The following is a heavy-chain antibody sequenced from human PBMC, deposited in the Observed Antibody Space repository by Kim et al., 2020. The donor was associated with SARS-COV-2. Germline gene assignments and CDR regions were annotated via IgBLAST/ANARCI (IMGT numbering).Heavy chain of an antibody. D-gene: IGHD6-13*01. CDR1: GFTFSSYG. CDR2: IWYDGSNK. Sequence: GGSLRLSCAASGFTFSSYGMHWVRQAPGKGLEWVAGIWYDGSNKYYADSVKGRFTISRDNSKNTLYLQMNSLRAEDTAVYYCARDRGSSSWYYYYGMDVCGQGTTVTVSS. CDR3: ARDRGSSSWYYYYGMDV. V-gene: IGHV3-33*01. J-gene: IGHJ6*02.